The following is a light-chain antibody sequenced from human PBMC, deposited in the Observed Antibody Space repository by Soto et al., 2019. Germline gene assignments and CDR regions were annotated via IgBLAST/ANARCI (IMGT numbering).Light chain of an antibody. CDR1: QSVDIN. CDR2: HAS. V-gene: IGKV3-15*01. J-gene: IGKJ1*01. Sequence: EIVLTQSPATLSVSPGDRVTLSCRASQSVDINLAWYQQKPGQAPRLLIYHASTRATAVPARFTASGSGTEFTLTISSLQSEDFAVYYCQQYNNWPRTFGQGTKVDIK. CDR3: QQYNNWPRT.